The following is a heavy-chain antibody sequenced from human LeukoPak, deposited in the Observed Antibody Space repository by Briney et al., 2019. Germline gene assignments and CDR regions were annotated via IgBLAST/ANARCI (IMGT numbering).Heavy chain of an antibody. CDR3: ARGGIVGATRRHFDY. D-gene: IGHD1-26*01. CDR1: GFTLSSYG. J-gene: IGHJ4*02. Sequence: PGGSLRLSCAASGFTLSSYGMHWVRQAPGKGLEWVAVIWCDGSNKYYADSVKGRFTISRDNSKNPLYLQMNSLRAEDTAVYYCARGGIVGATRRHFDYWGQGTLVTVSS. V-gene: IGHV3-33*01. CDR2: IWCDGSNK.